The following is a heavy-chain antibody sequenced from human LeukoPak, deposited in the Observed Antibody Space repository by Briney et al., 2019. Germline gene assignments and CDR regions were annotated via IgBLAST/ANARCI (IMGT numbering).Heavy chain of an antibody. CDR3: VREAGYCAPVCVKTNWFDP. CDR1: GFPFSSHA. V-gene: IGHV3-23*01. CDR2: ISNGKR. Sequence: GGSLRLSCAASGFPFSSHAMSWGRQPPGKGLEWVAAISNGKRYYAYSVRGRFAISRDDSTNTVYLHMISLRDEDTALYHCVREAGYCAPVCVKTNWFDPWGQGTLVTVSS. D-gene: IGHD2-15*01. J-gene: IGHJ5*02.